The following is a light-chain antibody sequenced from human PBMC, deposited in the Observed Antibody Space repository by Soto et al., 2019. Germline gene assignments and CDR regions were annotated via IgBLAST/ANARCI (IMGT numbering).Light chain of an antibody. J-gene: IGLJ3*02. V-gene: IGLV1-40*01. CDR1: SSNIGAGYD. Sequence: QLVLTQPPSVSGAPGQRVTISCTGSSSNIGAGYDVHWYQQLPGTAPKLLIYGNSNRPSGVPDRFSGSKSGTSASLAITALQAEDEADCYCQSYDSSLSALFGGGTKLTVL. CDR3: QSYDSSLSAL. CDR2: GNS.